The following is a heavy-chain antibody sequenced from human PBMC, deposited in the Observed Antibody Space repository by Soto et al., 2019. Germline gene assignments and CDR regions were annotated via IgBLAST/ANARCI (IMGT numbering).Heavy chain of an antibody. CDR2: VLQTGSST. J-gene: IGHJ4*02. CDR1: GFTFSTYT. CDR3: AKDFTPDGYWDLDY. V-gene: IGHV3-23*01. Sequence: GGSLRLSCAASGFTFSTYTMSWVRQPPGKGLEWVSAVLQTGSSTFYADSVKGRFTISRDNSKNTLYLQMNNLRAEDTAVYYCAKDFTPDGYWDLDYWGQGXLGTVS. D-gene: IGHD4-17*01.